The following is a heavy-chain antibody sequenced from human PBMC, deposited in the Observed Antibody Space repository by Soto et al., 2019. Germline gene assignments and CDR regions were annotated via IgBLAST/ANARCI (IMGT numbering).Heavy chain of an antibody. CDR3: ARCFDYVWGCYFFFDY. J-gene: IGHJ4*02. CDR2: IYYSGST. V-gene: IGHV4-59*01. Sequence: SETLSLTCTVSGGSISSYYWSWIRQPPGKGLEWIGYIYYSGSTNYNPSLKSRVTISVDTSKNQFSLKLSSVTAADTAVYFCARCFDYVWGCYFFFDYWGQGTLVTVSS. D-gene: IGHD3-16*01. CDR1: GGSISSYY.